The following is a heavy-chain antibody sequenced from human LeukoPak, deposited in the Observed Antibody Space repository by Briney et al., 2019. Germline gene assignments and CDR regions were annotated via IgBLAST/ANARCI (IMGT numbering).Heavy chain of an antibody. V-gene: IGHV3-64*01. CDR3: ATEHWGPNS. J-gene: IGHJ4*02. D-gene: IGHD3-16*01. CDR1: GFTFSSYA. Sequence: GGSLRLSCAASGFTFSSYAMHWVRQAPGKGLEYVSAISSNGGSTYYANSVKGRFTISRDNAKNSLFLQMSSLRGEDTALYYCATEHWGPNSWGQGTLVTVSS. CDR2: ISSNGGST.